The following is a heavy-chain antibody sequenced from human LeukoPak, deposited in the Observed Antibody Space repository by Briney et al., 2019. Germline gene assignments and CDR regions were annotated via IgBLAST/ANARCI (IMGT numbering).Heavy chain of an antibody. CDR3: GRENWSIDY. J-gene: IGHJ4*02. Sequence: GGSLRLSCAASGFTFTTYYMTWVRQAPGKGLEWVANINQAGTESYYVDSVKGRFTFSRDKAKNSVYLQMNNLRAEDTAVYYCGRENWSIDYWGQGTLVTVSS. CDR2: INQAGTES. V-gene: IGHV3-7*01. D-gene: IGHD1-1*01. CDR1: GFTFTTYY.